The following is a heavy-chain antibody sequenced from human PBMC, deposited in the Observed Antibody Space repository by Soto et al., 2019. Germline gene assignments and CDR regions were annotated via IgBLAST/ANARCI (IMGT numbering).Heavy chain of an antibody. D-gene: IGHD3-22*01. V-gene: IGHV3-30*03. CDR2: ISYDGSNK. Sequence: QVQLVESGGGVVQPGRSLRLSCAASGFTFRSYGMHWVRQAPGKGLEWVAVISYDGSNKYYADSVKGRFNISRDNSKNTLYLQMNSLRADHTAVYYCAPAPYDSSGSYGNFDFWGQGALVTVSS. CDR1: GFTFRSYG. J-gene: IGHJ4*02. CDR3: APAPYDSSGSYGNFDF.